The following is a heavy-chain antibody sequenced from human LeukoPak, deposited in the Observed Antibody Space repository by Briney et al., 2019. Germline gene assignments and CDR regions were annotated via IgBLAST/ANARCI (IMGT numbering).Heavy chain of an antibody. Sequence: SETLSLTRAVYGGSFSGYYWNWIRQPPGKGLERIGEINHSGSTNYNPSLKSRVTISVDTSKNHSSLKLNSVTAADTAVYYCARTRRYYDSSGYYYVPWDYWGQGTLATVSS. CDR2: INHSGST. CDR1: GGSFSGYY. CDR3: ARTRRYYDSSGYYYVPWDY. J-gene: IGHJ4*02. D-gene: IGHD3-22*01. V-gene: IGHV4-34*01.